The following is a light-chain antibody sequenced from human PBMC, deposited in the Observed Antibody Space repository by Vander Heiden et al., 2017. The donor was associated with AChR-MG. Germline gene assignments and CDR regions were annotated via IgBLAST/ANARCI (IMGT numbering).Light chain of an antibody. CDR3: QQYNSYSGT. V-gene: IGKV1-5*03. J-gene: IGKJ1*01. CDR2: KAS. CDR1: QSIGSW. Sequence: DIQVTQSPSTLSASVGDRVTITCRVSQSIGSWMAWYQQKPGKAPKLLIYKASSLEGGVPSRFSGSGSGTEFTLTISSLQPDDSASYYCQQYNSYSGTFGQGTKVEIK.